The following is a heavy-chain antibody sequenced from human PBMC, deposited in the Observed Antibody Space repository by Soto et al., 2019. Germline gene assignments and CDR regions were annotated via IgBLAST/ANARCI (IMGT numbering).Heavy chain of an antibody. Sequence: VQLQESGPGLVKPSETLSLTCSVSGDSISSYFRNWIRQPPGKGLEWIGCIYDSGNTDSNPSLKSRVTMSLSTSKNQFSLNLSSVTAADTAVYYCVSSRAAIYGDAFDVWGQGTMVTVSS. CDR2: IYDSGNT. CDR1: GDSISSYF. CDR3: VSSRAAIYGDAFDV. V-gene: IGHV4-59*03. J-gene: IGHJ3*01. D-gene: IGHD2-2*01.